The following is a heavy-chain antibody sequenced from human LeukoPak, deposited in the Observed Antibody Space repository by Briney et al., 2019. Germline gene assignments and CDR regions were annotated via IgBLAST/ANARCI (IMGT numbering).Heavy chain of an antibody. Sequence: ASVKVSCKASGYTFTSYYMHWVRQAPGQGLEWMGWINVNSGGTNYAQKFYARVTMTRDTSITTAFMELSSLTSDDTAMYYCARTMSYHWRIDYWGQGTLVTVSS. V-gene: IGHV1-2*02. CDR3: ARTMSYHWRIDY. J-gene: IGHJ4*02. CDR1: GYTFTSYY. CDR2: INVNSGGT. D-gene: IGHD3-16*02.